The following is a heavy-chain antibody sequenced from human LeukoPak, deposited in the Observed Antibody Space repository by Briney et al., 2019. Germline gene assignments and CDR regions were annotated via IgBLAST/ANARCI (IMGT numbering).Heavy chain of an antibody. CDR2: IIPIFGTA. Sequence: GASVKVSCKASGGTFSSYAISWVRQAPGQGLEWMGGIIPIFGTANYAQKFQGRVTITADESTSTAYMELSSLRSEDTAVYYCARDKGSGSYLGNVWGKGTTVTISS. CDR3: ARDKGSGSYLGNV. V-gene: IGHV1-69*13. J-gene: IGHJ6*04. D-gene: IGHD3-10*01. CDR1: GGTFSSYA.